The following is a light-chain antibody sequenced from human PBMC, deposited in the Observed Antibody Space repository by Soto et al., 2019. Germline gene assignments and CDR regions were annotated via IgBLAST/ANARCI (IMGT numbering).Light chain of an antibody. Sequence: QSALTQPASVSGSPGQSITISCTGTTSDIGGYNYVSWYQQHPGKVPKLMIFDVSNRPSGVSNRFSGSKSGNTASLTISGLQAEDEADYYCSSYASSDILLFGGGTKLTVL. CDR1: TSDIGGYNY. CDR3: SSYASSDILL. CDR2: DVS. J-gene: IGLJ2*01. V-gene: IGLV2-14*03.